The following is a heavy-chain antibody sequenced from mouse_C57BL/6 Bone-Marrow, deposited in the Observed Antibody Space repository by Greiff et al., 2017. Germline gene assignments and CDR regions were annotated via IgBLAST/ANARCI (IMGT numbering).Heavy chain of an antibody. Sequence: VQLQQSGAELVKPGASVKLSCKASGYTFTSYCMHWVKQRPGQGLEWIGMINPNSGSTNYNEKFKGKATLTVDKSSSTAYLQLSSVTSEDAAVYYCASAEDYDGFAYWGQGTLVTVSA. CDR3: ASAEDYDGFAY. CDR1: GYTFTSYC. J-gene: IGHJ3*01. V-gene: IGHV1-64*01. D-gene: IGHD2-4*01. CDR2: INPNSGST.